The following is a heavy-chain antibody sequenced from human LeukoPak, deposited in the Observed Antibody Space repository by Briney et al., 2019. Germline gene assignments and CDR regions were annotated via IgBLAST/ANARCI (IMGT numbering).Heavy chain of an antibody. J-gene: IGHJ4*02. CDR3: ARESCSGGSCWWSFDY. Sequence: ASVKVSCKASGYTFTGYYMHWVRQAPGQGLEWMGWINPNSGGTNYAQEFQGRVTMTRDTSISTAYMELSRLRSDDTAVYYCARESCSGGSCWWSFDYWGQGTLVTVSS. CDR1: GYTFTGYY. CDR2: INPNSGGT. D-gene: IGHD2-15*01. V-gene: IGHV1-2*02.